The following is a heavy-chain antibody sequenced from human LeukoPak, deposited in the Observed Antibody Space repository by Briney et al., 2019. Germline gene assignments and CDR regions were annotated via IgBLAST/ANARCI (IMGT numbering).Heavy chain of an antibody. CDR2: IYSSEST. CDR3: ARGEWNYPFDY. CDR1: GFTVSSNY. V-gene: IGHV3-53*01. Sequence: GGSLRLSCAASGFTVSSNYMSWVRQAPGKGLEWISVIYSSESTYYADSVKGRLTISRDNSKNTVYLQMNSLRAEDTAVYDFARGEWNYPFDYGGQGTLVTVPS. D-gene: IGHD1-7*01. J-gene: IGHJ4*02.